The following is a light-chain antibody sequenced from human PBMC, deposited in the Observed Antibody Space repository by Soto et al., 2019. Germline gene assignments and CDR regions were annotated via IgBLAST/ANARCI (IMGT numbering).Light chain of an antibody. Sequence: DIQMTQSPSFVSASVGDRVTITCRASQSVTTWLAWYQQIPGKAPTLLIHSASSLRRGVPSGFSGSGSGAGFTPTIDSLHPEDEVTYVFHQARYFAFTFGPGTTVAI. CDR2: SAS. CDR1: QSVTTW. V-gene: IGKV1-12*01. J-gene: IGKJ3*01. CDR3: HQARYFAFT.